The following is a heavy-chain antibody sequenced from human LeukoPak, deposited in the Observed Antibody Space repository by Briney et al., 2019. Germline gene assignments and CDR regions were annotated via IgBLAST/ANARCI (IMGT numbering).Heavy chain of an antibody. V-gene: IGHV4-38-2*02. Sequence: SETLSLTCSVSSYSIRSGYSWGWIRQPPGKGLEWVGTMFLNGTAYYNPSLKSRVTISVDTSKNQFSLNLGSVSATDTAVYYCARARNGLVVVIPAGVFDYWGQGTLVTVPP. CDR3: ARARNGLVVVIPAGVFDY. CDR1: SYSIRSGYS. J-gene: IGHJ4*02. D-gene: IGHD2-2*01. CDR2: MFLNGTA.